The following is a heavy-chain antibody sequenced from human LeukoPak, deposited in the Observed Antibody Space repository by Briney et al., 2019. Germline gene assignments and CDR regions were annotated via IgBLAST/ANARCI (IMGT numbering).Heavy chain of an antibody. CDR3: VKVGRVWQWLDYFDY. CDR1: GFSFSSNS. J-gene: IGHJ4*02. D-gene: IGHD6-19*01. CDR2: ISGNGGST. V-gene: IGHV3-64D*06. Sequence: GGSLRLSCSASGFSFSSNSMHWVRQAPGKGLEYVSAISGNGGSTYYADSVKGRFTISRDNSKNTLYLQMSSLRAEDTAVYYCVKVGRVWQWLDYFDYWGQGTLVTVSS.